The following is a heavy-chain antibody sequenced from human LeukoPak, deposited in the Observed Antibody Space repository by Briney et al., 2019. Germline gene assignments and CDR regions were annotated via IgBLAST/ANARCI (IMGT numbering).Heavy chain of an antibody. D-gene: IGHD4-17*01. CDR2: ISGSGSST. Sequence: GGSLRLSCDASEFIFSDYDMNWVRQAPGQGLEWVSSISGSGSSTYYADSVKGRFTISRDNSKNTLCLQMNSLRAEDTAVYYCAKEIWPTVTTPGHTHFDYWGQGTLVTVSS. V-gene: IGHV3-23*01. CDR3: AKEIWPTVTTPGHTHFDY. J-gene: IGHJ4*02. CDR1: EFIFSDYD.